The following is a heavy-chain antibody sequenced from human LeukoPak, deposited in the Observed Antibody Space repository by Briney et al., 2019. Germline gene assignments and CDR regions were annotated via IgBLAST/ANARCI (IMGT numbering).Heavy chain of an antibody. V-gene: IGHV4-59*01. J-gene: IGHJ6*02. Sequence: SETLSLTCTVSGGSISSYYWSWIRQPPGKGLEWIGYIYYSGSTNYNPSLKSRVTISVDTSKNQFSLKLSSVTAADTAVYYCARVKGLGYCSSTSCYERNYYDMDVWGQGTTVTVSS. D-gene: IGHD2-2*01. CDR1: GGSISSYY. CDR2: IYYSGST. CDR3: ARVKGLGYCSSTSCYERNYYDMDV.